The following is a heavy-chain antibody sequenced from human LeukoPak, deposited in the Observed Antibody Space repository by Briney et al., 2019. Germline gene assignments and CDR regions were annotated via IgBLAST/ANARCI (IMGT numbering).Heavy chain of an antibody. D-gene: IGHD6-19*01. J-gene: IGHJ4*02. Sequence: PGGSLRLSCAASGFTFSIYTMNWVRHAPGKGLEWVSIINYNGDTKYYADSVQGRLTISRDKSKNTVYLQMNSLRAEDTAIYYCAKDGHCPALCTTQIAVAGYNDNWGQGTLVTVSS. CDR2: INYNGDTK. V-gene: IGHV3-23*01. CDR3: AKDGHCPALCTTQIAVAGYNDN. CDR1: GFTFSIYT.